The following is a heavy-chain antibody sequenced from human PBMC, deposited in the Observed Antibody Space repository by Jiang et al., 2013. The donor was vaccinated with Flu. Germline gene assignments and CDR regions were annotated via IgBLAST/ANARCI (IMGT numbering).Heavy chain of an antibody. CDR2: IYYSGST. CDR1: GGSISSYY. J-gene: IGHJ4*02. V-gene: IGHV4-59*01. Sequence: GPGLVKPSETLSLTCTVSGGSISSYYWSWIRQPPGKGLEWIGYIYYSGSTNYNPSLKSRVTISVDTSKNQFSLKLSSVTAADTAVYYCARASRYYYDSSGYLDYWGQGTLVTVSS. D-gene: IGHD3-22*01. CDR3: ARASRYYYDSSGYLDY.